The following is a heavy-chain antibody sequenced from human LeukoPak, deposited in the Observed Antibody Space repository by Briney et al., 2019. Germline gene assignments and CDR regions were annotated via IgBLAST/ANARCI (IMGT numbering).Heavy chain of an antibody. CDR2: IIPIFGTA. V-gene: IGHV1-69*13. CDR3: ATNLPAAIFDY. Sequence: GASVKVSCKASGGTFSSYAISWVRQAPGQGLEWMGGIIPIFGTANYAQKFQGRVTITADESTSTAYMELSSLRSEDTAVYYCATNLPAAIFDYWGQGTLVTVSS. D-gene: IGHD2-2*01. J-gene: IGHJ4*02. CDR1: GGTFSSYA.